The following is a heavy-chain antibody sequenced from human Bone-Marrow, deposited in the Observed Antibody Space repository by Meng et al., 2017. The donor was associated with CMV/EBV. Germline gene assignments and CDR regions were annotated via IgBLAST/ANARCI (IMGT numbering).Heavy chain of an antibody. J-gene: IGHJ4*02. CDR2: INHSGST. Sequence: SETLSLTCAVYGGSFSGYYWSWIRQPPGKGLEWIGEINHSGSTNYNPSLKSRVTISVDTSKNQISLKLSSVTAADTAVYYCARGLGYSGYVHYWGQGTLVTVSS. CDR3: ARGLGYSGYVHY. CDR1: GGSFSGYY. D-gene: IGHD5-12*01. V-gene: IGHV4-34*01.